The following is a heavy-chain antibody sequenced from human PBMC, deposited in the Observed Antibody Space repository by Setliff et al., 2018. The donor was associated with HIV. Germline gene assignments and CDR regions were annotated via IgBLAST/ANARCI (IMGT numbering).Heavy chain of an antibody. CDR1: GGSISSSN. V-gene: IGHV3-23*01. Sequence: PSETLSLTCAVSGGSISSSNWWSWVRQPPGKGLEWVSAISGSGGSTYYADSVKGRFTISRDNSKNTLDLQMSSLEAEDTAVYYCVREERAADSGSYYSSRWFDRWGQGTLVTVSS. CDR3: VREERAADSGSYYSSRWFDR. CDR2: ISGSGGST. J-gene: IGHJ5*02. D-gene: IGHD1-26*01.